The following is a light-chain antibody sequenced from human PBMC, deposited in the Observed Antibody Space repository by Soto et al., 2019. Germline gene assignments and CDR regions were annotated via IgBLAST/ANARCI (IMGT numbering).Light chain of an antibody. Sequence: DIVMTQSPDSLAVSLGERATINCKSCQSVLYSSNNKNYLAWYQQKPGQPPKLLIYWASTRESGVPDRFSGSGSGTDFTLTISSLQAEDVAVYYCQQYYSTPPWTFGQGTKVDIK. J-gene: IGKJ1*01. CDR1: QSVLYSSNNKNY. CDR3: QQYYSTPPWT. V-gene: IGKV4-1*01. CDR2: WAS.